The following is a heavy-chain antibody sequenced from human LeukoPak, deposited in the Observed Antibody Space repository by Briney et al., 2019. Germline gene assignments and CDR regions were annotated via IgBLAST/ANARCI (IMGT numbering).Heavy chain of an antibody. J-gene: IGHJ6*02. V-gene: IGHV4-59*01. Sequence: SETLSLTCTVSGGSISSYYWSWIRQPPGKGLEWIGYIYYSGSTNYNPSLKSRVTISVATSKNQFSLKLSSVTAADTAVYYWASLYGDYPSRNYYYYGMDVWGQGTTVTVSS. CDR2: IYYSGST. CDR1: GGSISSYY. D-gene: IGHD4-17*01. CDR3: ASLYGDYPSRNYYYYGMDV.